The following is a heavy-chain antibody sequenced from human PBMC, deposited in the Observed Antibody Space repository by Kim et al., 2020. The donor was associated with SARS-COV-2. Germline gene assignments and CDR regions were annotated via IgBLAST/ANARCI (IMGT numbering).Heavy chain of an antibody. D-gene: IGHD3-10*01. CDR2: ISSSGSTI. CDR3: ASVEITMVRGVIPLPYY. J-gene: IGHJ4*02. V-gene: IGHV3-11*04. Sequence: GGSLRLSCAASGFTFSDYYMSWIRQAPGKGLEWVSYISSSGSTIYYADSVKGRFTISRDNAKNSLYLQMNSLRAEDTAVYYCASVEITMVRGVIPLPYYWGQGTLVTVSS. CDR1: GFTFSDYY.